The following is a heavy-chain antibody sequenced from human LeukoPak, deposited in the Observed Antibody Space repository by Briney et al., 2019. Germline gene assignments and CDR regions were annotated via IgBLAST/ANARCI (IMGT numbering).Heavy chain of an antibody. CDR3: AKDDDWGRYKH. D-gene: IGHD3-16*01. CDR1: GFTCSSYG. Sequence: GGSLRLSCAASGFTCSSYGMHWVRQAPGKGLEWVAVISYDGSNKYYADSVKGRFTISRDNSKNTLYLQMNSLRAEDTAVYYCAKDDDWGRYKHWGQGTLVTVSS. CDR2: ISYDGSNK. V-gene: IGHV3-33*05. J-gene: IGHJ1*01.